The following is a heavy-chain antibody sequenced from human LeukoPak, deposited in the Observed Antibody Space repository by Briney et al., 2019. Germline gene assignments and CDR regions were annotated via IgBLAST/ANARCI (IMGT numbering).Heavy chain of an antibody. CDR2: IYYSGST. J-gene: IGHJ5*02. CDR3: ARHLPDYDILTGYPVGWFDP. Sequence: SETLSLTCTVSGGSISSSSYYWGWIRQPPGKGLGWIGSIYYSGSTYYNPSLKSRVTISVDTSKNQFSLKLNSVTAADTAVYYCARHLPDYDILTGYPVGWFDPWGQGTLVTVSS. V-gene: IGHV4-39*01. D-gene: IGHD3-9*01. CDR1: GGSISSSSYY.